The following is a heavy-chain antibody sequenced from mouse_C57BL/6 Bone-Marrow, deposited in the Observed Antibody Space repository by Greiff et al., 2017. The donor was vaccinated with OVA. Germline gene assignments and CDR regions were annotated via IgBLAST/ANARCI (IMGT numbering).Heavy chain of an antibody. V-gene: IGHV5-4*03. D-gene: IGHD1-1*01. CDR1: GFTFSSYS. CDR3: ASVYDYGTFAN. J-gene: IGHJ2*01. Sequence: EVKVVESGGGLVKPGGSLKLSCAASGFTFSSYSMAWVRQTPEKRLEWVATISDGGSYTYYPDNVKGRFTISRDNAKNNLYLQMSPLKSEDTARYYCASVYDYGTFANCCQGTTPSV. CDR2: ISDGGSYT.